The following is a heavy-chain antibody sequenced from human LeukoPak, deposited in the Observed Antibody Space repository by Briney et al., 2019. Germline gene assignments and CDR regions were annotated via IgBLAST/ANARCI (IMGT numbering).Heavy chain of an antibody. CDR1: GFTFSSYG. CDR3: ARVWYSGSYPVDY. Sequence: GGSLRLSCAASGFTFSSYGMSWVRQAPGKGLEWVSAISGSGGSTYYADSVKGRFTISRDNAKNSLYLQMNSLRADDTAVYYCARVWYSGSYPVDYWGQGTLVTVSS. J-gene: IGHJ4*02. CDR2: ISGSGGST. D-gene: IGHD1-26*01. V-gene: IGHV3-23*01.